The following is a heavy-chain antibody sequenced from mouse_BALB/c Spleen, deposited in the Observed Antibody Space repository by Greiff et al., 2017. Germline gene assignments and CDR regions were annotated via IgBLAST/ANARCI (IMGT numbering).Heavy chain of an antibody. D-gene: IGHD1-1*01. CDR1: GYSITSGYY. Sequence: ESGPGLVKPSQSLSLTCSVTGYSITSGYYWNWIRQFPGNKLEWMGYISYDGSNNYNPSLKNRISITRDTSKNQFFLKLNSVTTEDTATYYCARDYYGSSYEGDWGQGTTLTVSS. CDR2: ISYDGSN. CDR3: ARDYYGSSYEGD. J-gene: IGHJ2*01. V-gene: IGHV3-6*02.